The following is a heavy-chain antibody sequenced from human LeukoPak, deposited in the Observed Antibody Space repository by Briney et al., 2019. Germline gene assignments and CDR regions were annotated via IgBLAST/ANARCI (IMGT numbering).Heavy chain of an antibody. CDR3: ARDPSVKGWFDP. CDR1: GFTFSSYW. D-gene: IGHD3-16*02. Sequence: GGSLRLSCAASGFTFSSYWMHWVRQAPGKGLVWVSRINSDGSSTSYADSVKGRFTISRDNAKNTLYPQMNSLRAEDTAVYYCARDPSVKGWFDPWGQGTLVTVSS. V-gene: IGHV3-74*01. CDR2: INSDGSST. J-gene: IGHJ5*02.